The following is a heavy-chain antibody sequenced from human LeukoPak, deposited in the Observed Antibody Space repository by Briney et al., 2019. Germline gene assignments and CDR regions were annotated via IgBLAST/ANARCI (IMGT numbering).Heavy chain of an antibody. CDR2: IYYSGST. Sequence: SETLSLTGTVSGGSIISYYWSWIRQPPGKGLEWIGYIYYSGSTNYNPSLKSRVTISVDTSKNQFSLKLSSVTAADTAVYYCARRSMDSSSSAFDYWGQGTMVTVSS. CDR3: ARRSMDSSSSAFDY. CDR1: GGSIISYY. J-gene: IGHJ4*01. D-gene: IGHD6-6*01. V-gene: IGHV4-59*08.